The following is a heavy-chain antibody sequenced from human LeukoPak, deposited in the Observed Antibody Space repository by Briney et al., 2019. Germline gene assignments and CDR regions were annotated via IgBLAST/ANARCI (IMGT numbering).Heavy chain of an antibody. CDR1: GGTFSSYA. Sequence: GSSVKVSCRASGGTFSSYAISWVRQAPGQGLEWMGWMNPNSGNTGYAQKFQGRVTMTRNTSISTAYMELSSLRSEDTAVYYCARVQQWSYRWFDPWGQGTLVTVSS. V-gene: IGHV1-8*02. D-gene: IGHD6-19*01. CDR2: MNPNSGNT. CDR3: ARVQQWSYRWFDP. J-gene: IGHJ5*02.